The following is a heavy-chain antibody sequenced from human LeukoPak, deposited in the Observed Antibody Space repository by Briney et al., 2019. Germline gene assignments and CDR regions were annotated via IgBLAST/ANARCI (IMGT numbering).Heavy chain of an antibody. CDR3: ARGGGLDV. V-gene: IGHV3-7*03. CDR2: INHNGNVN. Sequence: GGSLRLSCAASGFTFSSYWMNWARQAPGKGLEWVASINHNGNVNYYVDSVKGRFTISRDNAKNSLYLQMSNLRAEDTAVYSCARGGGLDVWGQGAKVTVSS. CDR1: GFTFSSYW. D-gene: IGHD3-16*01. J-gene: IGHJ6*02.